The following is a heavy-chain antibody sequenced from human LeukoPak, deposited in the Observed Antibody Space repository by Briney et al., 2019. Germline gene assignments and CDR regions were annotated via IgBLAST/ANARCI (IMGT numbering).Heavy chain of an antibody. CDR1: GYTFTGYY. CDR3: ARMGRKRYYGSGSVDY. V-gene: IGHV1-2*02. J-gene: IGHJ4*02. Sequence: ASVKVSCKASGYTFTGYYMHWVRQAPGQGLEWMGWINPNSGGTNYAQKFRGRVTMTRDTSISTAYMELSRLRSDDTAVYYCARMGRKRYYGSGSVDYWGQGTLVTVSS. D-gene: IGHD3-10*01. CDR2: INPNSGGT.